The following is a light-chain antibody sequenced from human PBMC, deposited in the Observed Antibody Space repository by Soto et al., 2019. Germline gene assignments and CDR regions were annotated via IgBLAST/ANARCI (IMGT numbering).Light chain of an antibody. V-gene: IGLV2-14*03. CDR2: DVS. CDR1: STDIGRYNY. J-gene: IGLJ1*01. Sequence: QSALTQPASVSGSPGQSITISCTGTSTDIGRYNYVSWHQQHPGKATKLMIYDVSNRPSGVSNRFSGSKSGNTASLTISGLQAEDEADYYCSSYTSSSTYVFGTGTKVTVL. CDR3: SSYTSSSTYV.